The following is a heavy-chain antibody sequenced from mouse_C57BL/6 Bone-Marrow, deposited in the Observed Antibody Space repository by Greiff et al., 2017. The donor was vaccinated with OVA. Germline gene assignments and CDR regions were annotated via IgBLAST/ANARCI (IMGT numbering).Heavy chain of an antibody. J-gene: IGHJ2*01. CDR3: ARDRLYYFDY. V-gene: IGHV5-4*01. CDR2: ISDGGSYT. D-gene: IGHD3-3*01. CDR1: GFTFSSYA. Sequence: DVKLQESGGGLVKPGGSLKLSCAASGFTFSSYAMSWVRQTPEKRLEWVATISDGGSYTYYPDNVKGRFTISRDNAKNNLYLQMSHLKSEDTAMYYCARDRLYYFDYWGQGTTLTVSS.